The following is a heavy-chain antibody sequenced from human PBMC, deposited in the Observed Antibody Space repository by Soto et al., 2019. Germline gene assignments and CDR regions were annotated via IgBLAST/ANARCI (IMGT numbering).Heavy chain of an antibody. CDR2: IYYSGST. Sequence: LSLTCTVSGGSISSSSYYWGWIRQPPGKGLEWIGSIYYSGSTYYNPSLKSRVTISVDTSKNQFSLKLSSETAADTAVYYCASSLRYFDWLLSFYWFDPWGQGTLVTVSS. J-gene: IGHJ5*02. V-gene: IGHV4-39*01. CDR1: GGSISSSSYY. D-gene: IGHD3-9*01. CDR3: ASSLRYFDWLLSFYWFDP.